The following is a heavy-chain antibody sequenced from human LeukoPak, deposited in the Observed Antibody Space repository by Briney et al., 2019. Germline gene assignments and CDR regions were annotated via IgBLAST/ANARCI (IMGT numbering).Heavy chain of an antibody. CDR2: INHSGST. D-gene: IGHD1-20*01. J-gene: IGHJ4*02. V-gene: IGHV4-34*01. CDR1: GGSFSGYY. CDR3: ARAGNWKKTFDY. Sequence: ASETLSLTCAVYGGSFSGYYWSWIRQPPGKGLEWIGEINHSGSTNYNPSLKSRVTISVDTSKNQFSLKLSSVTAADTAVYYCARAGNWKKTFDYWGQGTLVTVSS.